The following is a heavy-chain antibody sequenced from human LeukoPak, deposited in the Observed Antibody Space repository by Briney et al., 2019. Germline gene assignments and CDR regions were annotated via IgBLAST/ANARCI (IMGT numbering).Heavy chain of an antibody. J-gene: IGHJ4*02. D-gene: IGHD1-26*01. Sequence: ASVKVSCKASGYTFTSYGISWVRQAPGQGLEWMGWISAYNGNTNYAQKLRGRVTMTTDTSTSTAYMELRSLRSDDTAVYYCARGEGIVGATTLAYWGQGTLVTVSS. CDR1: GYTFTSYG. CDR3: ARGEGIVGATTLAY. CDR2: ISAYNGNT. V-gene: IGHV1-18*01.